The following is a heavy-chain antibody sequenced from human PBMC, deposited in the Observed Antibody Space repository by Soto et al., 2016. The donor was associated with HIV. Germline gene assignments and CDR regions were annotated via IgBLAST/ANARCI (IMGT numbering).Heavy chain of an antibody. J-gene: IGHJ3*02. CDR3: ARGSVLSAFDI. CDR1: GGTFNSYA. V-gene: IGHV1-69*13. CDR2: IIPMFDTT. Sequence: QVQLVQSGTEAKKPGSSVKVSCTASGGTFNSYALSWVRQAPGQGLEWMGVIIPMFDTTNYAQNFQGRVTITADESTSTAYMELNSLTFDDTAVYYCARGSVLSAFDIWGQGHWSSSPQ.